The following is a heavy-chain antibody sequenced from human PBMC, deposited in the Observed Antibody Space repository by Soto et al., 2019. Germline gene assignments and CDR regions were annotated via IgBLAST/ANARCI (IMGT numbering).Heavy chain of an antibody. CDR3: ARALGYSGYAGMDV. J-gene: IGHJ6*02. CDR2: ISPDNGNT. CDR1: GYTFTSYG. D-gene: IGHD5-12*01. V-gene: IGHV1-18*01. Sequence: ASVKVSCKASGYTFTSYGITWVRQAPGQGLEWMGWISPDNGNTNYAQKLQGRATMTTDTSTSTAYMELRSLRSDDTAVYYCARALGYSGYAGMDVWGQGTTVTVSS.